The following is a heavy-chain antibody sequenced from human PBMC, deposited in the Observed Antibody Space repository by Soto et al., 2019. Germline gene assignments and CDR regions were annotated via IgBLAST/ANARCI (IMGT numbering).Heavy chain of an antibody. J-gene: IGHJ4*02. CDR1: GFTFDDYA. CDR2: ISWNSGSI. Sequence: EVQLVESGGGLVQPGRSLRLSCAASGFTFDDYAMHWVRQAPGKGLEWVSGISWNSGSIGYADSVKGRFTSSRDNANNSLYLQMNSLRAEDTALYYCAKDRGLVLSFYFDYWGQGTLFTGSS. V-gene: IGHV3-9*01. D-gene: IGHD6-19*01. CDR3: AKDRGLVLSFYFDY.